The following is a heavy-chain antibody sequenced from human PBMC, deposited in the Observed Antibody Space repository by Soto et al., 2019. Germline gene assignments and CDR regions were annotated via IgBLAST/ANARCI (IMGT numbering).Heavy chain of an antibody. V-gene: IGHV4-39*02. J-gene: IGHJ3*02. CDR1: GGSINSGNYY. CDR3: AREGVDTTIASCDI. Sequence: QLQLQESGPGLVKPSETLSLTCTVSGGSINSGNYYWGWIRQPPGKGLEWIGSIFYTGTTSYNPSLKSRVTISVDTSKNQFSLKLSSVTAADTAVYYCAREGVDTTIASCDIWGQGTMVTVSS. D-gene: IGHD5-18*01. CDR2: IFYTGTT.